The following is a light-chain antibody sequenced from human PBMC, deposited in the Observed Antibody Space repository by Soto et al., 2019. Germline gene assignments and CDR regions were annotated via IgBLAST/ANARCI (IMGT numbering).Light chain of an antibody. CDR3: SSYSSSSALDVI. CDR2: EVT. J-gene: IGLJ2*01. CDR1: NRDVGGYNY. Sequence: QSVLAQPASVSGSPGQSITISCAGTNRDVGGYNYVSWYQQYPGKAPKLIIYEVTYRPSGVSTRFSGSKSGNTASLTVSGLQAEDEADYYCSSYSSSSALDVIFGGGTKVTVL. V-gene: IGLV2-14*01.